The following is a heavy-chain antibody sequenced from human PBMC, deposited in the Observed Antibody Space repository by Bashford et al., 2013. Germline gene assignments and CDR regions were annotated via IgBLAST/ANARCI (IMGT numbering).Heavy chain of an antibody. V-gene: IGHV1-2*02. J-gene: IGHJ3*01. Sequence: ASVKVSCKASGYTFSDYYLHWVRQAPGQGLEWMGWINPNPNSGATKYAEMFQGRVTMTRDTSISTAYMELSSLRSDDTAVYFCARDGPVVGVWNAFDVWAKGQWSPS. CDR1: GYTFSDYY. D-gene: IGHD1-26*01. CDR3: ARDGPVVGVWNAFDV. CDR2: INPNPNSGAT.